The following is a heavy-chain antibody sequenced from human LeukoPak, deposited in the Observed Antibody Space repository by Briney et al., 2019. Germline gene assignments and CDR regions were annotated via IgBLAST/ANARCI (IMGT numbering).Heavy chain of an antibody. Sequence: ASVKVSCKASHYTFTSYGISWVRQAPGQGLKWMGWISAYNGNTNYTQKFQGRVTMTTDTSTSTAYMELRSLRSDDTAVYYCARDGALGPERPPDYWGQGTLVTVSS. D-gene: IGHD1-1*01. CDR1: HYTFTSYG. CDR3: ARDGALGPERPPDY. V-gene: IGHV1-18*01. J-gene: IGHJ4*02. CDR2: ISAYNGNT.